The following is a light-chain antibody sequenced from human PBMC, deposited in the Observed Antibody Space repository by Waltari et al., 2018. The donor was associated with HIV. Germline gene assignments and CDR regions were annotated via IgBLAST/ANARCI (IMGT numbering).Light chain of an antibody. Sequence: DIQLIQSPSSLSASIGDRVTITCQTSQYINMYLNWYQQKPGKAPSLLIFAPSTLHTGVPSRFSASASGTTFSLAISSLQPDDIATYYCQQTFTTPLTFGAGTKIEI. CDR2: APS. J-gene: IGKJ4*01. V-gene: IGKV1-39*01. CDR3: QQTFTTPLT. CDR1: QYINMY.